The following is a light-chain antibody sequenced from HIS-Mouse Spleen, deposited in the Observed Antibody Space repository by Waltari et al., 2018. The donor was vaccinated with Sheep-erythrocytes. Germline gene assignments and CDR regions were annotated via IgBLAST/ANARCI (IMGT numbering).Light chain of an antibody. CDR3: CSYAGSSTPWV. CDR1: SSDVGSYHL. V-gene: IGLV2-23*01. J-gene: IGLJ3*02. Sequence: QSALTQPASVSGSPGQSITISCTGTSSDVGSYHLVSWYQQHPGKAPKLMIHEGSKRPSGVSNRFSGSKSGNTDSLTISGLQAEDEADYYCCSYAGSSTPWVFGGGTKLTVL. CDR2: EGS.